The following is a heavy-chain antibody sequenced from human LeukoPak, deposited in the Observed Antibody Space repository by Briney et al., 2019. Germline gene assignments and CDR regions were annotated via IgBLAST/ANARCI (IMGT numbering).Heavy chain of an antibody. D-gene: IGHD5-18*01. CDR2: LNSDGSST. V-gene: IGHV3-74*01. CDR1: GFTFSSYW. CDR3: TRDQGGWGYSYGSDF. Sequence: PGGSLRLSCAASGFTFSSYWMPWVRQAPGKGLVWVSRLNSDGSSTSYADSVRGRFTISRDNAKNTLYLQMNSLRAEDTAVYYCTRDQGGWGYSYGSDFWGQGTLVTVSS. J-gene: IGHJ4*02.